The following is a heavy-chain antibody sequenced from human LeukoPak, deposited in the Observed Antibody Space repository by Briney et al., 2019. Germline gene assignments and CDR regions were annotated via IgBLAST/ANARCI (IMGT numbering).Heavy chain of an antibody. CDR2: IIPIFGTA. CDR3: ARGQGYSYSYIWFDP. CDR1: GYTFTGYY. V-gene: IGHV1-69*13. J-gene: IGHJ5*02. D-gene: IGHD5-18*01. Sequence: ASVKVSCKASGYTFTGYYMHWVRQAPGQGLEWMGGIIPIFGTANYAQKFQGRVTITADESTSTAYMELSSLRSEDTAVYYCARGQGYSYSYIWFDPWGQGTLVTVSS.